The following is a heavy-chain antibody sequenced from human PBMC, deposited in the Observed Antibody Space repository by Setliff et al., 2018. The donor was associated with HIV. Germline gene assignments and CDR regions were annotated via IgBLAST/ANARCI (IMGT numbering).Heavy chain of an antibody. V-gene: IGHV4-39*07. Sequence: SETLSLTCTVSGDSCSSNSNNWGWIRQPPGKGLEWIGNIKYGGTTYYNPSLKSRVSISIDTSKSQFSLKLTSVTAADTAVYFCARDPHYFDTSGYYSWFYFDYWGHGTLVTVSS. CDR3: ARDPHYFDTSGYYSWFYFDY. J-gene: IGHJ4*01. CDR1: GDSCSSNSNN. D-gene: IGHD3-22*01. CDR2: IKYGGTT.